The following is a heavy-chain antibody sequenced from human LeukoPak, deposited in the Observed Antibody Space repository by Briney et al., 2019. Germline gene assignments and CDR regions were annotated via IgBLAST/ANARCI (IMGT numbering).Heavy chain of an antibody. Sequence: PSETLSLTCAVYGGSFSYYYWSWIRQPPGKGLEWIGEMNHSGRSNYNPSLKSRVTISVDTSKKQFSLKLNSVTAADTAVYYCARGGGPCSNGECPPWFDPWGQGILVTVSS. CDR2: MNHSGRS. CDR3: ARGGGPCSNGECPPWFDP. V-gene: IGHV4-34*01. CDR1: GGSFSYYY. J-gene: IGHJ5*02. D-gene: IGHD2-8*01.